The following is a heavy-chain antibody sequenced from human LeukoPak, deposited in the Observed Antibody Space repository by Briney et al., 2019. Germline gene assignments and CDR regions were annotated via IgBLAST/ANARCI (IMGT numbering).Heavy chain of an antibody. J-gene: IGHJ4*02. CDR3: ARVPPPVVVPAAEFDY. CDR1: GYSFTSYW. CDR2: IYPGDSDT. D-gene: IGHD2-2*01. V-gene: IGHV5-51*01. Sequence: RGESLKISCKGSGYSFTSYWIGWVRQMPGKGLEWMGIIYPGDSDTRYSPSFQGQVTISADKSISTAYLQWSSLKASDTATYYCARVPPPVVVPAAEFDYWGQGTLVTVSS.